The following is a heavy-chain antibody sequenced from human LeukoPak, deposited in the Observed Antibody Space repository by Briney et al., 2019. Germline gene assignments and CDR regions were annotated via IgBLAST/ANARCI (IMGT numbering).Heavy chain of an antibody. CDR2: ISYDGSNK. CDR3: ARHEYGSGTSRNPIDY. CDR1: GFTFSSYA. J-gene: IGHJ4*02. V-gene: IGHV3-30-3*01. D-gene: IGHD3-10*01. Sequence: PGRSLRLSCAASGFTFSSYAMHWVRQAPGKGLEWVAVISYDGSNKYYADSVKGRFTISRDNSKNTLYLQMNSLRAEDTAVYYCARHEYGSGTSRNPIDYWGQGTLVTVSS.